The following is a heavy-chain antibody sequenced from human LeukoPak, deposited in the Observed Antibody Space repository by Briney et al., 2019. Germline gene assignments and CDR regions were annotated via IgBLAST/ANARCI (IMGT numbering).Heavy chain of an antibody. D-gene: IGHD4-17*01. Sequence: PGGSLRLSCAASGFTFSSYEMNWVRQAPGKGLEWVSYISSSGSTIYYADSVKGRFTISRDNAKNSLYLQMNSLRAEDTALYYCARGVPYGDYFERVVSFDYWGQGTLVTVSS. V-gene: IGHV3-48*03. J-gene: IGHJ4*02. CDR3: ARGVPYGDYFERVVSFDY. CDR1: GFTFSSYE. CDR2: ISSSGSTI.